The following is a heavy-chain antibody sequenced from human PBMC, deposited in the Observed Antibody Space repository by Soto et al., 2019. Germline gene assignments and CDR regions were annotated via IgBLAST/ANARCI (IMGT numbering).Heavy chain of an antibody. Sequence: GASLRLTCEASGVTVSRYSMSWVRQAPGKGLEWVSGFRTSGDGGTTYYADSVKGRFTISRDNSKNMLFLQMNSLRAEDTAIYYCAKKVNSGPGSQYFDYWGQGTLVTVSS. D-gene: IGHD3-10*01. J-gene: IGHJ4*02. V-gene: IGHV3-23*01. CDR2: FRTSGDGGTT. CDR3: AKKVNSGPGSQYFDY. CDR1: GVTVSRYS.